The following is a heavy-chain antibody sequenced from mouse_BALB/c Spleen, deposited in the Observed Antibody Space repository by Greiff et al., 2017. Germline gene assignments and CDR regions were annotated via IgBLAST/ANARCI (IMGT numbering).Heavy chain of an antibody. J-gene: IGHJ4*01. D-gene: IGHD2-4*01. CDR3: TGRSYYDYDDYYAMDY. Sequence: VKLQQPGAELVNPGASVKMSCKASGYTFTSYWMHWVKQRPGQGLEWIGVIDPSDSYTSYNQKFKGKATLTVDTSSSTAYMQLSSLTSEDSAVYYCTGRSYYDYDDYYAMDYWGQGTSVTVAS. CDR2: IDPSDSYT. CDR1: GYTFTSYW. V-gene: IGHV1S127*01.